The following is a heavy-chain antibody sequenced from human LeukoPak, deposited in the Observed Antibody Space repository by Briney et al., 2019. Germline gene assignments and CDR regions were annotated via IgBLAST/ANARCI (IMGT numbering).Heavy chain of an antibody. CDR3: ARVYCSGGSCHPGFDC. V-gene: IGHV4-39*07. CDR1: GGSIGSSSYY. Sequence: SETLSLTCTVSGGSIGSSSYYWGWIRQPPGKGLEWIGRIYTSGSTNYNPSLKSRVTMSLDTSKNQFSLKLSSVTAADTAIYYCARVYCSGGSCHPGFDCWGQGTLVTVSS. D-gene: IGHD2-15*01. CDR2: IYTSGST. J-gene: IGHJ4*02.